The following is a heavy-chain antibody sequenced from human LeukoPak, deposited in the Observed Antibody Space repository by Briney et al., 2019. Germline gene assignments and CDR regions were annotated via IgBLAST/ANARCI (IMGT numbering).Heavy chain of an antibody. CDR1: GGSISNTNW. Sequence: PSETLSLTCDVSGGSISNTNWWTWIRQPPGKGLEWIGEVHLDGRTNFNPSLKSRLTMSVDLSENHVSLKLTSVTAADTAVYYCAREGGFYRPLDYSGQGTLVTVSS. CDR3: AREGGFYRPLDY. CDR2: VHLDGRT. J-gene: IGHJ4*02. D-gene: IGHD6-25*01. V-gene: IGHV4-4*02.